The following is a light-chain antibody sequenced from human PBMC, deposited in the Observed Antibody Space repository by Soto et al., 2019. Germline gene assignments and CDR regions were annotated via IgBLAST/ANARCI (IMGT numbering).Light chain of an antibody. Sequence: EIVMTHSPATLSVSPWEIATLSCRASQSVSSYLAWYQQKPGQAPRLLIYDTSTRATGIPARFSGSGSGTDFTLTISSLEPEDFAVYYCQQRCNWPPTFGGGTKVDIK. CDR1: QSVSSY. V-gene: IGKV3-11*01. CDR3: QQRCNWPPT. J-gene: IGKJ4*02. CDR2: DTS.